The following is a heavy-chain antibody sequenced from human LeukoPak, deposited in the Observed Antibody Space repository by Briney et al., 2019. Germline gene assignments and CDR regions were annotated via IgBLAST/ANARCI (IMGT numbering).Heavy chain of an antibody. V-gene: IGHV4-59*08. Sequence: SETLSLTCSVSGASITTYYWSWIRQPPGKGLEWIAYIHYSGSTSYNPSLKSRLTISLDTSKNQFSLRLSSVTAADTAVYHCARLDGNWNYFDYWGQGTLVTVSS. J-gene: IGHJ4*02. D-gene: IGHD1-20*01. CDR1: GASITTYY. CDR3: ARLDGNWNYFDY. CDR2: IHYSGST.